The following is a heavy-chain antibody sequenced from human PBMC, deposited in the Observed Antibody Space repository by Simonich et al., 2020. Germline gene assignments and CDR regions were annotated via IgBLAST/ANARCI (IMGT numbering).Heavy chain of an antibody. CDR1: GFTFSSYW. J-gene: IGHJ4*02. CDR2: IKQDGSGK. Sequence: EVQLVESGGGLVQPGGSLRLSCAASGFTFSSYWMSWVRQAPGKGLEWVANIKQDGSGKYYVDSVKGRCTISRDNAKNSLYLQMNSLRAEDTAVYYCARDREVYGSGSYYNYWGQGTLVTVSS. D-gene: IGHD3-10*01. V-gene: IGHV3-7*01. CDR3: ARDREVYGSGSYYNY.